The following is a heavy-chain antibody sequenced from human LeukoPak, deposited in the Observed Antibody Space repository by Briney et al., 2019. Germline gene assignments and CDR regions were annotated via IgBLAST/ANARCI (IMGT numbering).Heavy chain of an antibody. D-gene: IGHD6-13*01. CDR2: TNHSGST. V-gene: IGHV4-34*01. J-gene: IGHJ6*02. CDR1: GGSFSGYY. CDR3: ARGPPAPYSSSWYGIYYYYGMDV. Sequence: SETLSLTCAVYGGSFSGYYWSWIRQPPGKGLEWIGETNHSGSTNYNPSLKSRVTISVDTSKNQFSLKLSSVTAADTAVYYCARGPPAPYSSSWYGIYYYYGMDVWGQGTTVTVSS.